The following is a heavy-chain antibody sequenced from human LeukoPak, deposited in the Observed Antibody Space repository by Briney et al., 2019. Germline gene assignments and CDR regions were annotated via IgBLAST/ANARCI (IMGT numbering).Heavy chain of an antibody. Sequence: GGSLRLSCAASGFTFSSYAMHWVRQAPGKGLEWVAVISYDGSNKYYADSVKGRFTISRDNSKNTLYLQMNSLRAEDTAVYYCARDLASSHYFDYWGQGTLVTVSS. CDR3: ARDLASSHYFDY. J-gene: IGHJ4*02. CDR2: ISYDGSNK. V-gene: IGHV3-30-3*01. D-gene: IGHD6-6*01. CDR1: GFTFSSYA.